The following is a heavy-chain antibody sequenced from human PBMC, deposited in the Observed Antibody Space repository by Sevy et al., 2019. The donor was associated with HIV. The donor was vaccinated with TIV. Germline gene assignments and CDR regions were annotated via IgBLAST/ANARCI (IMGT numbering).Heavy chain of an antibody. CDR2: IKQDGSEK. CDR3: ARVDLGYGDYYGGANYYYGMDV. Sequence: GGSLRLSCAASGFTFSSYWMSWVRQAPGKGLEWVANIKQDGSEKYYVDSVKGRFTISRDNAKNSLYLQMNSLGAEDTAVYYCARVDLGYGDYYGGANYYYGMDVWGQGTTVTVSS. D-gene: IGHD4-17*01. CDR1: GFTFSSYW. V-gene: IGHV3-7*01. J-gene: IGHJ6*02.